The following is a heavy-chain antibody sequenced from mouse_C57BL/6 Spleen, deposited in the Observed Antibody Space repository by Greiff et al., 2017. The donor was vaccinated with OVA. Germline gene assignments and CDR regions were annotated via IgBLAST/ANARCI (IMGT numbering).Heavy chain of an antibody. CDR3: ARDLTFYAMDY. CDR1: GFTFSDYG. CDR2: ISSGSSTI. V-gene: IGHV5-17*01. D-gene: IGHD4-1*01. J-gene: IGHJ4*01. Sequence: DVMLVESGGGLVKPGGSLKLSCAASGFTFSDYGMHWVRQAPEKGLEWVAYISSGSSTIYYADTVKGRFTISRDNAKNTLFLQMTSLRSEDTAMYYCARDLTFYAMDYWGQGTSVTVSS.